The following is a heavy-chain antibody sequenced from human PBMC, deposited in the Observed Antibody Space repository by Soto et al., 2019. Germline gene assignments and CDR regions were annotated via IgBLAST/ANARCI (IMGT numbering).Heavy chain of an antibody. CDR1: GGSFSGYY. CDR2: INHSGST. J-gene: IGHJ6*04. D-gene: IGHD3-9*01. CDR3: ARVNILTGYYRMDV. Sequence: SETLSLTCAVYGGSFSGYYWSWIRQPPGKGLEWIGEINHSGSTNYNPSLKSRVTISVDTSKNQFSLKLSSVTAADTAVYYCARVNILTGYYRMDVWGKGTPVTVSS. V-gene: IGHV4-34*01.